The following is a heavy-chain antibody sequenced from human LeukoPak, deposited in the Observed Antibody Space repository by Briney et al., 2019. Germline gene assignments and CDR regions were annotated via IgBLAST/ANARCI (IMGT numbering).Heavy chain of an antibody. J-gene: IGHJ6*03. CDR1: GFTFSSYG. CDR2: IRYDGSNK. CDR3: AKPESQGYCSSTSCPYMDV. V-gene: IGHV3-30*02. Sequence: GGSLRLSCAASGFTFSSYGMHWVRQAPGKGLEWVAFIRYDGSNKYYADSVKGRFTISRDNSKNTLYLQMNSLRAEDTVVYYCAKPESQGYCSSTSCPYMDVWGKGTTVTISS. D-gene: IGHD2-2*01.